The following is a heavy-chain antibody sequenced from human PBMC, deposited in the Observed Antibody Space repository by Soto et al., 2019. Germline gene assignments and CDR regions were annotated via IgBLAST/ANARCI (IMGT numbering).Heavy chain of an antibody. CDR2: IVVGSGNT. Sequence: QMQLVQSGPEVKKPGTSVKVSCKASGFTFTSSAMQWVRQARGQRLEWIGWIVVGSGNTNYAQKFQERVPITRDISTSQAYMELSSLRSEDTAVYYCAAACCSSTRRYFDYWGQGTLVTVSS. J-gene: IGHJ4*02. D-gene: IGHD2-2*01. CDR1: GFTFTSSA. V-gene: IGHV1-58*02. CDR3: AAACCSSTRRYFDY.